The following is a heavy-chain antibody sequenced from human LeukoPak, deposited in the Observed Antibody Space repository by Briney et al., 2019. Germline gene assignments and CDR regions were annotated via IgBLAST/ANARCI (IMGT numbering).Heavy chain of an antibody. V-gene: IGHV1-8*03. CDR3: AKESKLYYGSGRRAMANGGFGY. J-gene: IGHJ4*02. CDR2: MNPNSGNT. Sequence: ASVKVSCKASGYTFTSYDINWVRQATGQGLEWMGWMNPNSGNTGYAQKFQGRVTITRNTSISTAYMELSSLRSEDTAVYYCAKESKLYYGSGRRAMANGGFGYWGQGTLVTVSS. CDR1: GYTFTSYD. D-gene: IGHD3-10*01.